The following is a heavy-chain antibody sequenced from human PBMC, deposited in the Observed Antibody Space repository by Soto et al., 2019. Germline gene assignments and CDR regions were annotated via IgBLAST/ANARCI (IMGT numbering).Heavy chain of an antibody. J-gene: IGHJ4*02. CDR2: VYWNDER. CDR3: AHYDSSGYFSHFDS. CDR1: GFSLTTTGVG. D-gene: IGHD3-22*01. V-gene: IGHV2-5*01. Sequence: QIALQESGPTVMKPTQTLTLTCTFSGFSLTTTGVGVGWIRHAPGKALEWLAMVYWNDERRYSPSLKSRLTITQDTSNNQVVLTMTYMDPVDTATYFCAHYDSSGYFSHFDSWGQGTLVTVSS.